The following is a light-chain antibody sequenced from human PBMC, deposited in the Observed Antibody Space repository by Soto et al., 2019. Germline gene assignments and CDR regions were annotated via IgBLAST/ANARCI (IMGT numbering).Light chain of an antibody. CDR2: DAS. CDR1: QSVSSY. CDR3: QQRSNWPLLYT. V-gene: IGKV3-11*01. J-gene: IGKJ2*01. Sequence: EIVLTQSPATLSLSPGERATLSCRASQSVSSYLAWYQQKPGQAPRLLIYDASNRATGIPARFSGSGSGTDFTLTISSLEREDFAVYYCQQRSNWPLLYTFGQGTKLEIK.